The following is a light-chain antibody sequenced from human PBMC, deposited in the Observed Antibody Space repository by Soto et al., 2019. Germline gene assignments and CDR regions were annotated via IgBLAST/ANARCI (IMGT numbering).Light chain of an antibody. V-gene: IGLV2-14*01. J-gene: IGLJ3*02. Sequence: QSALTQPASVSGSPGQSITISCTGTSSDVGGYNYVSWYQQHPGKAPKLMIYEVSNRPSGVSNRFSGSKSGNTASLTISGLQAEDEADYYCSSYTSSSTDWVFGGGTK. CDR2: EVS. CDR1: SSDVGGYNY. CDR3: SSYTSSSTDWV.